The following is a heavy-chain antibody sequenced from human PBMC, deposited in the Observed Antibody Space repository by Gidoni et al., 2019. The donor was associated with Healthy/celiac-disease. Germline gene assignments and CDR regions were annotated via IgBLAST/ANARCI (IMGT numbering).Heavy chain of an antibody. J-gene: IGHJ5*02. CDR2: IYYSGST. V-gene: IGHV4-30-4*08. D-gene: IGHD3-10*01. Sequence: QVQLQESGPGLVKPSQTLSLTCTVSGGSISSGDYYWSWIRPPPGKGLEWIGYIYYSGSTYYNPSLKSRVTISVDTSKNQFSLKLSSVTAADTAVYYCARGRRVRGVIIRGWFDPWGQGTLVTVSS. CDR3: ARGRRVRGVIIRGWFDP. CDR1: GGSISSGDYY.